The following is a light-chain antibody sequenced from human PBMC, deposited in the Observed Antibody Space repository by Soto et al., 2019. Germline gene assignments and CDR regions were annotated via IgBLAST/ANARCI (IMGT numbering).Light chain of an antibody. V-gene: IGKV3-20*01. CDR2: GAS. J-gene: IGKJ3*01. CDR1: QSVYSNY. Sequence: EIVLTQSPGTLSLSPGERATLSCRASQSVYSNYLAWYQQRPGQTPRLLIYGASSRATGIPDRFSGSGSGTDFTLTTSRLETEDFAVYYCQQYDTSPFTFGPGTKVDVK. CDR3: QQYDTSPFT.